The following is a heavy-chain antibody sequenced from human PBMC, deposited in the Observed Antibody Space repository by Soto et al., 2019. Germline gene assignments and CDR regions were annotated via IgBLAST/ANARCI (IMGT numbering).Heavy chain of an antibody. Sequence: QLQLQESGSGLVKPSQTLSLTCAVSGGSISSGGYSWSWIRQPPGKGLEWIGYIQHGGSTYYNPSLKSRVTISVDRSKKQFSLKLTSVPAADTAWYYWDRAHYGDYGYGMDVWGQGSTVTVSS. V-gene: IGHV4-30-2*01. D-gene: IGHD4-17*01. CDR1: GGSISSGGYS. CDR2: IQHGGST. CDR3: DRAHYGDYGYGMDV. J-gene: IGHJ6*02.